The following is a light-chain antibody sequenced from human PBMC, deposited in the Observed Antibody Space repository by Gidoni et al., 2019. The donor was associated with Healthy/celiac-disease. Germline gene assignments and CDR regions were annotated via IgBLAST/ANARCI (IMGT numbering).Light chain of an antibody. CDR2: WAS. Sequence: DLVMTQSPDSLAVSLGERATINCKSSQSVLYSSNNKNYLAWYQQKPGQAPKLLIYWASTRESGVPDRFSGSGSGTDFTLTISSLQAEDVAVYYCQQYYSNPHTFGQGTKLEIK. CDR3: QQYYSNPHT. V-gene: IGKV4-1*01. CDR1: QSVLYSSNNKNY. J-gene: IGKJ2*01.